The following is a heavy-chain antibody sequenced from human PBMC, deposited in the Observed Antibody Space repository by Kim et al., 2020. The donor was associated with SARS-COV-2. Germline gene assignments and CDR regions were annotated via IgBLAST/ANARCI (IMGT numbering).Heavy chain of an antibody. CDR1: GFTVSSNY. J-gene: IGHJ4*02. CDR2: IYSGGST. D-gene: IGHD6-13*01. Sequence: GGSLRLSCAASGFTVSSNYMSWVRQAPGKGLEWISVIYSGGSTYYADSVKGRFTISRDNSKNTLYLQMNSLRAEDTAVYYCARSGSSWSRTMYYFDYWGQGILVAVSS. CDR3: ARSGSSWSRTMYYFDY. V-gene: IGHV3-53*01.